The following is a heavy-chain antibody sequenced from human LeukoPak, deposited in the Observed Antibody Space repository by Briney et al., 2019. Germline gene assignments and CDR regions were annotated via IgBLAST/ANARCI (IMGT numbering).Heavy chain of an antibody. CDR3: ATRSSTLAAARCFDD. CDR2: IDHRGSS. V-gene: IGHV4-34*01. J-gene: IGHJ4*03. CDR1: GESFSAYF. Sequence: SETLSLTCAVHGESFSAYFWSWIRQVPGKGLEWIGEIDHRGSSNYNPPLKSRATISVDKSKNHFSLSLTSVTAADTAVYCCATRSSTLAAARCFDDWGQGTVVTVSS. D-gene: IGHD6-6*01.